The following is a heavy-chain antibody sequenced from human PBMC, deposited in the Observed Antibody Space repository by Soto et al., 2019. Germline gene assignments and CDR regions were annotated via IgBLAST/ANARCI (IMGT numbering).Heavy chain of an antibody. CDR1: GFTVNSNY. CDR3: ARQYCGGDCYLAFDI. J-gene: IGHJ3*02. D-gene: IGHD2-21*02. V-gene: IGHV3-53*01. CDR2: IHSGSIT. Sequence: EVQVVESGGGLVQPGGSLRLSCAASGFTVNSNYMSWVGQAPGKGLEWVSVIHSGSITYYADSVKGRFTISRDHSKNALFLQMNSLRAEDTAVYYCARQYCGGDCYLAFDIWGQGTLVTVSS.